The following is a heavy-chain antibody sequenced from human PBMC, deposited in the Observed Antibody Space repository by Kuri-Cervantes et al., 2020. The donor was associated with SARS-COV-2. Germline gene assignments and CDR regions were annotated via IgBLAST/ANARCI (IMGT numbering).Heavy chain of an antibody. V-gene: IGHV5-51*01. CDR3: ARQAPLWFGDPEPDY. Sequence: GESLKISCKGSGYSFTSYWIGWVRQMPGKGLEWMGIIYPGDSDTRYSPSFQGQVTISADKSISTAYLQWSSLKASDTAMYYCARQAPLWFGDPEPDYWGQGNPGHRLL. CDR1: GYSFTSYW. CDR2: IYPGDSDT. J-gene: IGHJ4*02. D-gene: IGHD3-10*01.